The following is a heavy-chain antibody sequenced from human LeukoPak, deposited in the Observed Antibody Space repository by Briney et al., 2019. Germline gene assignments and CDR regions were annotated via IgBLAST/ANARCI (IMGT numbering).Heavy chain of an antibody. D-gene: IGHD3-22*01. Sequence: SVKVSCKASGGTFSSYAISWVRQAPGQGLEWMGRIIPIPGIANYAQKFQGRVTITADKSTSTAYMELSSLRSEDTAVYYCARAGDYYDSSAPDYWGQGTLVTVSS. CDR1: GGTFSSYA. CDR2: IIPIPGIA. CDR3: ARAGDYYDSSAPDY. J-gene: IGHJ4*02. V-gene: IGHV1-69*04.